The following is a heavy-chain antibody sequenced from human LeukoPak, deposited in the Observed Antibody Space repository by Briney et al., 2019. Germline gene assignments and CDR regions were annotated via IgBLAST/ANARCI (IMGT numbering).Heavy chain of an antibody. Sequence: PSETLSLTCTVSGGSISSGTYYWGWIRQPPGKGLEWIGSISYSGSTYYNPSLKSRVTIFLDTSKNHFSLSLSSVTAADTAVYYCARMDAYTYGYADYWGQGTLVTASS. CDR3: ARMDAYTYGYADY. D-gene: IGHD5-18*01. V-gene: IGHV4-39*02. CDR1: GGSISSGTYY. CDR2: ISYSGST. J-gene: IGHJ4*02.